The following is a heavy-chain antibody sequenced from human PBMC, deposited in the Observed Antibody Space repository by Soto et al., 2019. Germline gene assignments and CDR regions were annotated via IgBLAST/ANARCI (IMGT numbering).Heavy chain of an antibody. CDR2: ISYDGSNK. J-gene: IGHJ3*02. CDR3: ARDPIKGSSWYGAFDI. Sequence: LRLSCAASGFTFSSYAMHWVRQAPGKGLEWVAVISYDGSNKYYADSVKGRFTISRDNSKNTLYLQMNSLRAEDTAVYYCARDPIKGSSWYGAFDIWGQGTMVTVSS. V-gene: IGHV3-30-3*01. CDR1: GFTFSSYA. D-gene: IGHD6-13*01.